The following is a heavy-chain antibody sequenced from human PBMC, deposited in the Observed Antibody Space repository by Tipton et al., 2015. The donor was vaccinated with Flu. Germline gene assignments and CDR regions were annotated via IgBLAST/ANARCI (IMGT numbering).Heavy chain of an antibody. J-gene: IGHJ4*02. Sequence: GSLRLSCAASGFTLSSYWMSWVRQAPGKGLEWVANIKQDGSEKYYVDSVKGRFTISRDNAKNSLYLEMNSLRPEDTAVYYCAREGGTAVAGKNHFDKWGQGSLVTVSS. CDR1: GFTLSSYW. CDR3: AREGGTAVAGKNHFDK. CDR2: IKQDGSEK. D-gene: IGHD6-19*01. V-gene: IGHV3-7*01.